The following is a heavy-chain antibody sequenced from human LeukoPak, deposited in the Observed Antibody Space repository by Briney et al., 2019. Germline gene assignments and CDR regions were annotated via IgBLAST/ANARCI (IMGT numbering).Heavy chain of an antibody. CDR1: GGSISSTNW. D-gene: IGHD1-26*01. Sequence: PSETLSLTCGVSGGSISSTNWWSWVRQPPGQGLEWIGEISLSGVTNYNPSLKSRVTMSLDRSKNHLSLTLTSVTAADTVVYYCSRESGAFSPFGYWGQGTLVTVSS. CDR3: SRESGAFSPFGY. V-gene: IGHV4-4*02. CDR2: ISLSGVT. J-gene: IGHJ4*02.